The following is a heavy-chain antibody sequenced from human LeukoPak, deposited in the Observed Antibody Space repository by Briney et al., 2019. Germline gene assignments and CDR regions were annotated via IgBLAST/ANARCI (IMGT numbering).Heavy chain of an antibody. CDR1: GFTFRSYG. CDR3: ARWCDGARLDY. J-gene: IGHJ4*02. CDR2: IWYDGSTK. Sequence: PGGSLRLSCAASGFTFRSYGMNWVRQAPGKGLEWVAVIWYDGSTKYYGDAVKGRFTISRDNSKDTLYLQMNSLRVEDTAVYYCARWCDGARLDYWGQGTLVTVSS. V-gene: IGHV3-33*01. D-gene: IGHD1-26*01.